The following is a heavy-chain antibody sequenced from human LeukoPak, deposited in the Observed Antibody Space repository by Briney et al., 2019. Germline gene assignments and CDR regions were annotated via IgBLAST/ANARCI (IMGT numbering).Heavy chain of an antibody. CDR2: NSSTSGYT. CDR1: GFTFSDYY. V-gene: IGHV3-11*03. J-gene: IGHJ4*02. Sequence: PGGSLRLSCAASGFTFSDYYMIWARQAPGEGLEWVSYNSSTSGYTNYADSVKGRFTISRDNAKNSLSLQMNNLRAEDTAVYYWARTQWGTSFGRAGEFAYWGQGTLVTVSS. D-gene: IGHD2/OR15-2a*01. CDR3: ARTQWGTSFGRAGEFAY.